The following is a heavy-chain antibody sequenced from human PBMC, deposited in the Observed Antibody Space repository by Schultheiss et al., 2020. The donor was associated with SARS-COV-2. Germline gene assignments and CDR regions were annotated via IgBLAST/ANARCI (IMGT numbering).Heavy chain of an antibody. J-gene: IGHJ4*03. V-gene: IGHV4-34*01. CDR1: GGSFSGYY. D-gene: IGHD3-3*01. Sequence: SETLSLTCAVYGGSFSGYYWSWIRQPPGKGLEWIGEINHSGSTNYNPSLKSRVTISVDTSKNQLSLKLSSVTAADTAVYYCARREGGWIDYWGQGTTVTVSS. CDR2: INHSGST. CDR3: ARREGGWIDY.